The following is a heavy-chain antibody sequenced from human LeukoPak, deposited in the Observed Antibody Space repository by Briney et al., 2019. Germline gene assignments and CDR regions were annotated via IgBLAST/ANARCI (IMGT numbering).Heavy chain of an antibody. Sequence: PSETLSPTCTVSGGSISSSSYYWGWIRQPPGKGLEWIGSIYYSGSTYYNPSLKSRVTISVDTSKNQFSLKLSSVTAADTAVYYCARFYSSGWYFDYWGQGTLVTVSS. CDR2: IYYSGST. D-gene: IGHD6-19*01. CDR3: ARFYSSGWYFDY. CDR1: GGSISSSSYY. J-gene: IGHJ4*02. V-gene: IGHV4-39*01.